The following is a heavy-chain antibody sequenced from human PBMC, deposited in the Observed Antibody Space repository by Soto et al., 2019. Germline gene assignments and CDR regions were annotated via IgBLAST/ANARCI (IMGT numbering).Heavy chain of an antibody. J-gene: IGHJ3*01. Sequence: GGSLRLSCAAFGLTISGKKYVAWVRQAPGKGLEWVSGLYDVDGSFYADSVRGRFTTSSDSSKTTVYLQMNDLRPDDTAVYYCATWHEREHAYDVWGQGTTVTVSS. D-gene: IGHD1-1*01. CDR2: LYDVDGS. CDR3: ATWHEREHAYDV. CDR1: GLTISGKKY. V-gene: IGHV3-53*01.